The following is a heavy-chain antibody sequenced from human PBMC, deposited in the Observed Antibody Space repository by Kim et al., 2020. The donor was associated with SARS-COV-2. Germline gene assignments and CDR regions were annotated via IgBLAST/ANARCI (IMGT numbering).Heavy chain of an antibody. Sequence: DSVKGRFTISRDNSKNTLYLQENSRRAEDTAVYYCARSVGEDTADFGFDYWGQGTLVTVSS. CDR3: ARSVGEDTADFGFDY. D-gene: IGHD5-18*01. V-gene: IGHV3-30*07. J-gene: IGHJ4*02.